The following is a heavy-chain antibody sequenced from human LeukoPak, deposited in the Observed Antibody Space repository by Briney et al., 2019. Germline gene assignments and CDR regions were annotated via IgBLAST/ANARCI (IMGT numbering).Heavy chain of an antibody. D-gene: IGHD3-22*01. CDR1: GFTFSSYA. J-gene: IGHJ4*02. CDR2: ISGSGGST. CDR3: AKVVSGYYYDSSGYTDY. Sequence: PGGSLRLSCAASGFTFSSYAMSWVRQAPGKGLEWVSAISGSGGSTYYADSVKGRFTISGDNSKNTLYLQMNSLRAEDTAVYYCAKVVSGYYYDSSGYTDYWGQGTLVTVSS. V-gene: IGHV3-23*01.